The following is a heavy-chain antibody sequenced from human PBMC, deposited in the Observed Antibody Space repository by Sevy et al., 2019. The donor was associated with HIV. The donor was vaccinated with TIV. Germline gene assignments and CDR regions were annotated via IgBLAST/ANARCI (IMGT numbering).Heavy chain of an antibody. V-gene: IGHV3-30*18. CDR1: GFTFSSYG. J-gene: IGHJ6*03. Sequence: GGSLRLSCAASGFTFSSYGMHWVRQAPGKGLEWVAVISYDGSNKYYADSVKGRFTISRDNSKNTLYLKMNNLRAEDTAVYYCAKMGPDRYGDTAAIYYYYYYMDVWGKGTTVTVSS. CDR3: AKMGPDRYGDTAAIYYYYYYMDV. D-gene: IGHD5-18*01. CDR2: ISYDGSNK.